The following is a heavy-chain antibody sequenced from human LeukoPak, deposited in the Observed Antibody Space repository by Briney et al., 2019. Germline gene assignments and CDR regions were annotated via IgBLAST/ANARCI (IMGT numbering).Heavy chain of an antibody. V-gene: IGHV3-23*01. CDR3: VKDMEKWLVLDY. J-gene: IGHJ4*02. Sequence: PGGSLRLSCAVSGFTFSSYAMSWVRQAPGKGLEWVSGISGSGGSTYYADSVKGRFTISRDNSKNTLYLQMNSLRAEDTATYYCVKDMEKWLVLDYWGQGTLVIVSS. CDR1: GFTFSSYA. CDR2: ISGSGGST. D-gene: IGHD6-19*01.